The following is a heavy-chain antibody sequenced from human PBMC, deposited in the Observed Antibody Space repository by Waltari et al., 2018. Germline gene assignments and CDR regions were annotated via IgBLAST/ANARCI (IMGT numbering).Heavy chain of an antibody. D-gene: IGHD7-27*01. Sequence: EVQLLGSGGDLVQPGGSLSVSCASSGSTFTSYGMSWVRQAPGKGPEWVSSISADGTRTYYGDSMKGRFTISRDNSENTLYLQMNSLRAEDTALYYCAKGTWGSAFDIWGQGTMVTVSS. CDR1: GSTFTSYG. V-gene: IGHV3-23*01. J-gene: IGHJ3*02. CDR2: ISADGTRT. CDR3: AKGTWGSAFDI.